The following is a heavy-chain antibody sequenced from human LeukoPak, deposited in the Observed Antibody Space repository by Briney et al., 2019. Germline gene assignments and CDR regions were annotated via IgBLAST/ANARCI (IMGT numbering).Heavy chain of an antibody. J-gene: IGHJ4*02. Sequence: GGSLRLSCEASGFTFSNFWMTWVRQAPGKGLEWVANIKQDGSETYYVDSVKGRFTISRDNAKNSLYLQMNSLRAEDTAVYYCAREHSSGVDYWGQGTLVTVSS. CDR1: GFTFSNFW. CDR2: IKQDGSET. V-gene: IGHV3-7*01. D-gene: IGHD6-19*01. CDR3: AREHSSGVDY.